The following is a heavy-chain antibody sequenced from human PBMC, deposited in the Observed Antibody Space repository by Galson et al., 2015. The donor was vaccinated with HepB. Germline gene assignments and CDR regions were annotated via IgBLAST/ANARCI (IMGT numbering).Heavy chain of an antibody. CDR2: INAGNGNT. CDR1: GYTFTSYA. D-gene: IGHD3-22*01. Sequence: SVKVSCKASGYTFTSYAMHWVRQAPGQRLEWMGWINAGNGNTKYSQKFQGRVTITRDTSASTAYMELSSLRSEDTAVYYCAREADTYYYDSSGYFDYWGQGTLVTVSS. V-gene: IGHV1-3*01. J-gene: IGHJ4*02. CDR3: AREADTYYYDSSGYFDY.